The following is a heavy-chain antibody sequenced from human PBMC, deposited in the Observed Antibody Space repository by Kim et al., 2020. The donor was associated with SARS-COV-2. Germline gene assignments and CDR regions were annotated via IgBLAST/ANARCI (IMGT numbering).Heavy chain of an antibody. CDR3: AKVLGGDDAFDI. D-gene: IGHD3-10*01. V-gene: IGHV3-9*01. J-gene: IGHJ3*02. Sequence: GYADSVKGRFTISRDNATNSLYLQMNSLRAEDTALYYCAKVLGGDDAFDIWGQGTMVTVSS.